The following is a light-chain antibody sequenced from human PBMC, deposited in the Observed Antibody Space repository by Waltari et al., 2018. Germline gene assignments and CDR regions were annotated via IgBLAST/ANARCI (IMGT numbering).Light chain of an antibody. V-gene: IGLV2-14*01. Sequence: QSALTQPASVSGSPGQSITISCTGTSSDVGAYKFVSWYQQHAGEAPKLLIYDVTNRPSGVSNRFSGYKSGNTASLTISGLQAEDEADYHCTSYTTRTTWVFGGGTKLTVL. J-gene: IGLJ3*02. CDR3: TSYTTRTTWV. CDR2: DVT. CDR1: SSDVGAYKF.